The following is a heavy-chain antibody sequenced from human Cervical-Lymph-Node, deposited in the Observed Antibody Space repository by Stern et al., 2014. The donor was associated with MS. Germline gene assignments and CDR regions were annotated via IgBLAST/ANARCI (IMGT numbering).Heavy chain of an antibody. V-gene: IGHV5-51*01. Sequence: VQLVQSGAEVKKPGESLKISCKASGYMFASHWIGWVRQMPGKGLEWIGTSYPGDSDTRYSPSFQGLVTISVDKSISTAYLQWSSLKASDTAMYYCARVNGGNSDWFDPWGQGTLVTVSS. CDR3: ARVNGGNSDWFDP. CDR2: SYPGDSDT. CDR1: GYMFASHW. J-gene: IGHJ5*02. D-gene: IGHD4-23*01.